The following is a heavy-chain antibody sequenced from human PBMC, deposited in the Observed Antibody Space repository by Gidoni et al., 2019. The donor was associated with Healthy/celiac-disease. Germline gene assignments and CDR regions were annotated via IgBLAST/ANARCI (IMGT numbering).Heavy chain of an antibody. J-gene: IGHJ6*02. CDR3: ARDGSPVDYYYGMDV. CDR1: GCTFSSYG. V-gene: IGHV3-33*01. Sequence: QVQLVESGGGVVQPGRSLRLSCAASGCTFSSYGMHWVRQAPGRGLEWVAVIWYDGSNKYYADSVKGRFTISRDNSKNTLYLQMNSLRAEDTAVYYCARDGSPVDYYYGMDVWGQGTTVTVSS. D-gene: IGHD1-26*01. CDR2: IWYDGSNK.